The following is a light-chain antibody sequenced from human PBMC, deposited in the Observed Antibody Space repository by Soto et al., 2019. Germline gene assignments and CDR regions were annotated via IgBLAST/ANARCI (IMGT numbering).Light chain of an antibody. CDR1: SSDVGSYNL. V-gene: IGLV2-23*01. CDR2: EGS. J-gene: IGLJ2*01. CDR3: CAYAGSSTHVV. Sequence: QSVLTQPASVSGSPGQSITISCTGTSSDVGSYNLVSWYQQHAGKAPKLMIYEGSKRPSGVSNRFSGSKSGITASLTISGLQAEDEADYYCCAYAGSSTHVVFGGGTKLTVL.